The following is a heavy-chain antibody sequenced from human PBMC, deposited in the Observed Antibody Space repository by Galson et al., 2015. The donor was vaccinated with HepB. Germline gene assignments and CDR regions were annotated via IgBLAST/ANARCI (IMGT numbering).Heavy chain of an antibody. D-gene: IGHD2-2*03. Sequence: SLRLSCAASGFTFSTYAMSWVRQAPGKGLEWVSAIGGSSHYTYYADSVKGRFTISRDNSKNTVYLQMNSLRADDTAVYYCAKGLDKYDYWGQGTLVTVSS. J-gene: IGHJ4*02. CDR3: AKGLDKYDY. V-gene: IGHV3-23*01. CDR1: GFTFSTYA. CDR2: IGGSSHYT.